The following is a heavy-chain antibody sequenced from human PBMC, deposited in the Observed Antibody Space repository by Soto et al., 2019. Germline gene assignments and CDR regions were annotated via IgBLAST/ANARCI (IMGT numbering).Heavy chain of an antibody. Sequence: VQMVQSGPEVKKPGASVKVSCQTSGYDFSSHGISWVRQAPGQGLEWVGCINGYDGKTKLEQKFQDRVTMTRDTSTNTASLELRSLRSDDTAVYYCGRDLGGGSGSFFDYWGQGTLVAVSS. CDR2: INGYDGKT. D-gene: IGHD3-10*01. J-gene: IGHJ4*02. CDR3: GRDLGGGSGSFFDY. V-gene: IGHV1-18*01. CDR1: GYDFSSHG.